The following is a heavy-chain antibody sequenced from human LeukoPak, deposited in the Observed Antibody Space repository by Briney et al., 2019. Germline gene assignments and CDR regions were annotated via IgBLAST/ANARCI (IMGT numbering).Heavy chain of an antibody. D-gene: IGHD5-12*01. Sequence: SETLSLTCTVSGGSISSSSYYWGWIRQPPGKGLEWIGSIYYSGSTYYNPSLKSRVTISVDTSKNQFSLKLSSVTAADTAVYYCARGGGYSGYYFDYWGQGTLVTVSS. CDR3: ARGGGYSGYYFDY. J-gene: IGHJ4*02. CDR1: GGSISSSSYY. V-gene: IGHV4-39*07. CDR2: IYYSGST.